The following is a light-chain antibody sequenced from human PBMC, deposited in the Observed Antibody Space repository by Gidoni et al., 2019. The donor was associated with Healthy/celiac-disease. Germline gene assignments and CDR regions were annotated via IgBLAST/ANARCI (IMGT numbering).Light chain of an antibody. CDR1: QSISSW. Sequence: DIQMTQSPSTLSASVGDRVTITFRASQSISSWLAWYQQKPGKAPKLLIYKASSLESGVPSRFSGSGSGTEFTLTISSLQPDDFATYYFQQYNSYSWTFGQGTKVEIK. V-gene: IGKV1-5*03. J-gene: IGKJ1*01. CDR2: KAS. CDR3: QQYNSYSWT.